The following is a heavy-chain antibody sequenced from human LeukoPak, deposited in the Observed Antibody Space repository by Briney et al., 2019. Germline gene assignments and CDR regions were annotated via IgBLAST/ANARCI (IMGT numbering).Heavy chain of an antibody. CDR2: IIPIFDTA. D-gene: IGHD4-23*01. J-gene: IGHJ6*03. CDR1: GGTFSSFA. CDR3: ALEGYGGNSGPPFYYYYYMDV. V-gene: IGHV1-69*13. Sequence: WASVKVSCKASGGTFSSFAISWVRQAPGQGLEWMGGIIPIFDTANYAQKFQGRVTIIADESTSTAYMELSSLRSEDTAVYYCALEGYGGNSGPPFYYYYYMDVWGKGTTVTVSS.